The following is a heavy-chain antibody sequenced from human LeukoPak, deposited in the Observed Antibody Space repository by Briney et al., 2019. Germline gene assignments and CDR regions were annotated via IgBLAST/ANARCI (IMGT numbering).Heavy chain of an antibody. J-gene: IGHJ4*02. D-gene: IGHD1-26*01. CDR1: GYTLTELF. Sequence: ASVKVSCKVSGYTLTELFMHWVRQAPGKGLEWMGGFDPEDGETIYVQKFQGRVTMTRDTSTSTVYMELSSLRSEDTAVYYCARDDLMGHLVWGQGTLVTVSS. V-gene: IGHV1-24*01. CDR3: ARDDLMGHLV. CDR2: FDPEDGET.